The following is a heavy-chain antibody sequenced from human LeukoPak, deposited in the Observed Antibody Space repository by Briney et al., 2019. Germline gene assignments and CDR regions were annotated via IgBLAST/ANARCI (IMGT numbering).Heavy chain of an antibody. CDR3: AKKRSSGYYDSGGYAIDAFDV. CDR1: GYSFTSYW. V-gene: IGHV5-51*01. D-gene: IGHD3-22*01. Sequence: GESLKISCKGSGYSFTSYWIGWVRQMPGKGLEWMGTIYPDDPDIRYSPSFQGRVTISGDKSSSTVYLQWNSLKASDTAMYFCAKKRSSGYYDSGGYAIDAFDVWGQGTMVTVSS. CDR2: IYPDDPDI. J-gene: IGHJ3*01.